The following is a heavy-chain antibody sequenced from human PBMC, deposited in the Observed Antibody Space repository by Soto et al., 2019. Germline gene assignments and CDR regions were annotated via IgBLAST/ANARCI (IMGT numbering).Heavy chain of an antibody. J-gene: IGHJ4*02. V-gene: IGHV4-59*01. CDR1: GGSIRSYY. Sequence: SETLSLTWTGSGGSIRSYYWSWIRQPPGKGLEWIGYIYYSGSTNYNPSLKSRVTISVDTSKNQFSLKLSSVTAADTAVYYCARAEEMATILDYWGQGTLVTVS. D-gene: IGHD5-12*01. CDR3: ARAEEMATILDY. CDR2: IYYSGST.